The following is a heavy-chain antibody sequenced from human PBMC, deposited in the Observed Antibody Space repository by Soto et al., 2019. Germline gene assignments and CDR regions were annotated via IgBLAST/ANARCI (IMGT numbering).Heavy chain of an antibody. Sequence: QVQLVESGGGVVQPGRSLRLSCAASGFTFSSYGMHWVRQAPGKGLEWVAVISYDGSNKYYADSVKGRFTISRDNSKNTLYLQMNSLGAEDTAVYYCAKGEGGSYFRRPFIDYWGQGTLVTVSS. V-gene: IGHV3-30*18. J-gene: IGHJ4*02. CDR3: AKGEGGSYFRRPFIDY. CDR1: GFTFSSYG. D-gene: IGHD1-26*01. CDR2: ISYDGSNK.